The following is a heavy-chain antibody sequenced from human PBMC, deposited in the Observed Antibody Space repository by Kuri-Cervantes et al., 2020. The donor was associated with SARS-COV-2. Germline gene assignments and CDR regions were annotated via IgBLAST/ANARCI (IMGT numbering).Heavy chain of an antibody. Sequence: GSVKVSCKASGFTFDNYGFTWVRQAPGQGLEWMGWIDASNGETNYAHKFQGRVTLTTDTDTNTAYMELRSLTSDDTAVYYCARTYFCVTCSPGFWGQGTLVTVSS. CDR1: GFTFDNYG. J-gene: IGHJ4*02. CDR2: IDASNGET. D-gene: IGHD2/OR15-2a*01. CDR3: ARTYFCVTCSPGF. V-gene: IGHV1-18*01.